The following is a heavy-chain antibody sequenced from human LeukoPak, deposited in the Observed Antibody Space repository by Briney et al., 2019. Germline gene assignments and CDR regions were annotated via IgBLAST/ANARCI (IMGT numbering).Heavy chain of an antibody. CDR3: AAGGRV. CDR1: GFTFSSYG. V-gene: IGHV3-30*03. J-gene: IGHJ6*02. D-gene: IGHD3-10*01. CDR2: ISYDGSNK. Sequence: GGSLRLSCAASGFTFSSYGMHWVRQAPGKGLEWVAVISYDGSNKYYADSVKGRFTISRDNSKNTLYLQMNSLRAEDTAVYYCAAGGRVWGQGTTVTVSS.